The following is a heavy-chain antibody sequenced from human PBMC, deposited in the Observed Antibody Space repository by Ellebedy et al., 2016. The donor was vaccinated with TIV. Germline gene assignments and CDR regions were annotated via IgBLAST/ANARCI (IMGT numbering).Heavy chain of an antibody. CDR1: GGSISTYY. CDR2: IYTSGNT. CDR3: ARIVETSIDS. V-gene: IGHV4-4*07. J-gene: IGHJ4*02. Sequence: MPSETLSLTCAVSGGSISTYYWSWIRQPAGKGLEWIGRIYTSGNTNYNTSFKSRVTMSVDTPKNQFSLKLSSVTAADTAVYYCARIVETSIDSWGQGTLVIVSS. D-gene: IGHD2-21*01.